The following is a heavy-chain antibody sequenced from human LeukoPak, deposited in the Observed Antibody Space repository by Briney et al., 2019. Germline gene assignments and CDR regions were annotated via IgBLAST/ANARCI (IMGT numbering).Heavy chain of an antibody. CDR3: ARIPSYYYGSGMPYYFDY. J-gene: IGHJ4*02. CDR1: GFTFSDYY. CDR2: ISSSGSTI. V-gene: IGHV3-11*01. D-gene: IGHD3-10*01. Sequence: PGGSLRLSCAASGFTFSDYYMSWIRQAPGKGLEWVSYISSSGSTIYYADSVKGRFTISRDNAKNSLYLQMNSLRAEATAVYYCARIPSYYYGSGMPYYFDYWGQGTLVTVSS.